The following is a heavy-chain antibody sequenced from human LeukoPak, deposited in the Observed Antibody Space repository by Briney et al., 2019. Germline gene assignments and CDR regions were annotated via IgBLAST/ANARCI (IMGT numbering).Heavy chain of an antibody. D-gene: IGHD5-18*01. CDR2: IIPILGIA. Sequence: AAGKVSCKASGGSFSSYAISWVRHAPGQGLDWMGRIIPILGIANYAQKFQGRVTITADKSTSTVHMELNSLRCEDTAVSYCARDLTRSSDTAMVIGVAAFDYWGQGTLVTVSS. CDR1: GGSFSSYA. J-gene: IGHJ4*02. V-gene: IGHV1-69*04. CDR3: ARDLTRSSDTAMVIGVAAFDY.